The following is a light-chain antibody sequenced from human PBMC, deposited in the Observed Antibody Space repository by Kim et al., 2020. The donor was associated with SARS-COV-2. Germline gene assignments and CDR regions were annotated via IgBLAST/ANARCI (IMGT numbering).Light chain of an antibody. CDR1: QSIGSM. Sequence: ASVGDRVTITCRASQSIGSMLAWHQQKPGKAPKVVISKASNLESGVPTRFSGSGSGTEFTLTISSLQPDDFATYYCQDYSTYSKTFGQGTKVDIK. CDR2: KAS. V-gene: IGKV1-5*03. J-gene: IGKJ1*01. CDR3: QDYSTYSKT.